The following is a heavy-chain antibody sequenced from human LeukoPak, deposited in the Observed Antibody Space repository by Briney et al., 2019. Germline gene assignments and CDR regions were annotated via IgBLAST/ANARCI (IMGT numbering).Heavy chain of an antibody. J-gene: IGHJ5*02. CDR2: IHFSGGT. CDR3: ARRVQMSSASATSNTWLDP. Sequence: SETLSLTCTVSGDSISNYYWNWIGQPPGMGLEWIGHIHFSGGTNYNPSLNSRVTISVDSTKNQFSLRLISVTAADTAVYYCARRVQMSSASATSNTWLDPWGQGTLVSVSS. V-gene: IGHV4-59*01. CDR1: GDSISNYY. D-gene: IGHD3-10*01.